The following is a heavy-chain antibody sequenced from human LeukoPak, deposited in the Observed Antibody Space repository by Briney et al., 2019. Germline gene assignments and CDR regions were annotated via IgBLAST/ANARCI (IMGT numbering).Heavy chain of an antibody. CDR1: GGSMSSYY. CDR2: IFYSGTT. CDR3: ARHGSVSSGASV. J-gene: IGHJ4*02. V-gene: IGHV4-59*08. Sequence: SETLSLTCIVSGGSMSSYYWSWIRQPPGKGLEWIGYIFYSGTTNYTPSLKSRVTISVDTSKNQFSLKLSSVTAADTAVYYCARHGSVSSGASVWGQGSLVTVSS. D-gene: IGHD3-22*01.